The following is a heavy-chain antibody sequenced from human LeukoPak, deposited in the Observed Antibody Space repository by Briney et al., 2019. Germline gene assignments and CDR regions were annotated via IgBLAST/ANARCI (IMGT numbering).Heavy chain of an antibody. CDR2: INPSGGST. CDR3: ARARRDCSSTSCRFDP. Sequence: ASVKVSCTASGYTFTSYYMHWVRQAPGQGLEWMGIINPSGGSTSYAQKFQGRVTMTRDMSTSTVYMELSSLRSEDTAVYYCARARRDCSSTSCRFDPWGQGTLVTVSS. J-gene: IGHJ5*02. CDR1: GYTFTSYY. V-gene: IGHV1-46*01. D-gene: IGHD2-2*01.